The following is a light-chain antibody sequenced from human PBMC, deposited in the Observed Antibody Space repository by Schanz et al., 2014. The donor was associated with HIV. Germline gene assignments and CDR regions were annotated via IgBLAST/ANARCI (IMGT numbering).Light chain of an antibody. Sequence: QSALTQPPSASGSPGQSVTISCTGTSSDVGDYNYVSWYQQHPGKAPKLMIYEVTKRPSGVPDRFSGSKSGNTASLTVSGLQAEDEADYYCCSYSRVGTPHYVFGTGTKLTVL. J-gene: IGLJ1*01. CDR1: SSDVGDYNY. CDR3: CSYSRVGTPHYV. CDR2: EVT. V-gene: IGLV2-8*01.